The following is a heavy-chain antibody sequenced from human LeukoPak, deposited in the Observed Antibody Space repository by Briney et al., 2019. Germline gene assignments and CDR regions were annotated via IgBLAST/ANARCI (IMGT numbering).Heavy chain of an antibody. J-gene: IGHJ4*02. CDR2: IKPNSGGT. Sequence: VASVKVSCKASGYTFTGYYIHWVRQAPGQGLEWMGWIKPNSGGTNYAQKFQGRVTMTRDTSISTAYMELSRLRSDDTAVYYCARESIVGATFDYFDYWGQGTPVTVSS. CDR3: ARESIVGATFDYFDY. V-gene: IGHV1-2*02. CDR1: GYTFTGYY. D-gene: IGHD1-26*01.